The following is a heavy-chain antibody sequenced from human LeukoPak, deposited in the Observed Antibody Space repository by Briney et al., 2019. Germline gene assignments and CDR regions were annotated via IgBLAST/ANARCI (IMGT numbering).Heavy chain of an antibody. CDR3: ARATYYYGSGSDYYYYGMDV. D-gene: IGHD3-10*01. CDR1: GGSIGSYY. CDR2: LSNSGST. Sequence: SETLSLTCSVSGGSIGSYYWSWIRQPPGKGLEWIGHLSNSGSTNYNPSLKSRVTISVDTSKNQFSLKLNSVTAADTAVYYCARATYYYGSGSDYYYYGMDVWGQGTTVTVSS. J-gene: IGHJ6*02. V-gene: IGHV4-59*12.